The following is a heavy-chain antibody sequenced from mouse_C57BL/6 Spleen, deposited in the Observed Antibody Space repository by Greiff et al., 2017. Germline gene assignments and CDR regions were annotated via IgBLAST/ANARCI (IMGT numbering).Heavy chain of an antibody. Sequence: QVQLQQPGAELVKPGASVKLSCKASGYTFTSYWMHWVKQRPGQGLEWIGMIHPNSGSTNYNEKFKSKATLTVDKSSSTAYMQLSSLTSEDSAVYYCARGDTTVVADYAMDYWGQGTSVTVSS. V-gene: IGHV1-64*01. CDR1: GYTFTSYW. CDR3: ARGDTTVVADYAMDY. CDR2: IHPNSGST. D-gene: IGHD1-1*01. J-gene: IGHJ4*01.